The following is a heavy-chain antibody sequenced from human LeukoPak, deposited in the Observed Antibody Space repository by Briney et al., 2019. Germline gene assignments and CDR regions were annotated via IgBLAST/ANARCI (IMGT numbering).Heavy chain of an antibody. CDR3: ARGDSSGYYYVY. CDR2: ISYDGSNK. V-gene: IGHV3-30-3*01. J-gene: IGHJ4*02. CDR1: GFTFSSYA. Sequence: GGSLRLSCAASGFTFSSYAMHWVRQAPGKGLEWVAVISYDGSNKHYADSVKGRFTISRDNSKNTLYLQMNSLRAEDTAVYYCARGDSSGYYYVYWGQGTLVTVSS. D-gene: IGHD3-22*01.